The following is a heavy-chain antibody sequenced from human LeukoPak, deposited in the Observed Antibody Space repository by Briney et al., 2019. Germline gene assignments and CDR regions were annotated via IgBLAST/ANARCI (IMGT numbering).Heavy chain of an antibody. CDR1: GFTFSSYS. Sequence: GGSLRLSCAASGFTFSSYSMYWVRQAPGKGLEWVSSISSSSSYIYYADSVKGRFTISRDNAKNSLYLQMNSLRAEDTAVYYCARRDYGDRDWYFDLWGRGTLVTVSS. J-gene: IGHJ2*01. CDR3: ARRDYGDRDWYFDL. CDR2: ISSSSSYI. V-gene: IGHV3-21*01. D-gene: IGHD4-17*01.